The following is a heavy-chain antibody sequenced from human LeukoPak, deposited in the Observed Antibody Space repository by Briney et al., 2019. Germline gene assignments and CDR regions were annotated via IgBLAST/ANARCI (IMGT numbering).Heavy chain of an antibody. CDR2: IRSKANSYAT. Sequence: GGSLRLSCAASGFTFSGSAMHWVRQASGKGLEWVGRIRSKANSYATAYAASVKGRFTISRDDSKNTAYLQMNSLKTEDTAVYYCARESSESLSLLWFGDLGYYYYYYMDVWGKGTTVTVSS. J-gene: IGHJ6*03. D-gene: IGHD3-10*01. CDR1: GFTFSGSA. CDR3: ARESSESLSLLWFGDLGYYYYYYMDV. V-gene: IGHV3-73*01.